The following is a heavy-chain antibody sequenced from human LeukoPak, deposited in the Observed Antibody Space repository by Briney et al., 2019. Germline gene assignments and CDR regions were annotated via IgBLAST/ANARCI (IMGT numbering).Heavy chain of an antibody. J-gene: IGHJ5*02. V-gene: IGHV4-59*01. CDR1: GGSISGYY. CDR2: IDYSVST. CDR3: ARVPSPPTWFAP. Sequence: SETLSLTCAVSGGSISGYYWSWFGQPPGKGLEWSGYIDYSVSTNYNPSLKSRLTISVDTSKNQFSLKLTSVTAADTAVYYCARVPSPPTWFAPWGQGTLVTVSS.